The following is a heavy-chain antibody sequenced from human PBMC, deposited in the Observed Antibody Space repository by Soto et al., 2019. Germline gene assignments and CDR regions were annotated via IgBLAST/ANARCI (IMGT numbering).Heavy chain of an antibody. J-gene: IGHJ4*02. CDR2: INHSGST. V-gene: IGHV4-34*01. CDR1: GGSFSGYY. Sequence: QVQLQQWGAGLLKPSETLSLTCAVYGGSFSGYYWSWIRQPPGKGLEWIGEINHSGSTNYNPSLKSRVTISVDTSKNQFSLKLSSVTAADTAVYYCARVHPGSGSYLDYLGQGTLVTVSS. D-gene: IGHD3-10*01. CDR3: ARVHPGSGSYLDY.